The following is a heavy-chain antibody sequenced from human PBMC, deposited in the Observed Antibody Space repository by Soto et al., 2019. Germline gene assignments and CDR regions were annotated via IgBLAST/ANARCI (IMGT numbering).Heavy chain of an antibody. V-gene: IGHV1-18*01. Sequence: QVPLVQSVGEVKTPGASVKVSCKASGYIFSNYGVNWVRQAPGQGLEWMGWINGYNGNTNYAQKVQGRVTMTTATSTSTAYMELRRLTSDDTAVYYCARGSRPVDFDHWGQGALVTVSS. D-gene: IGHD6-13*01. CDR3: ARGSRPVDFDH. CDR2: INGYNGNT. CDR1: GYIFSNYG. J-gene: IGHJ4*02.